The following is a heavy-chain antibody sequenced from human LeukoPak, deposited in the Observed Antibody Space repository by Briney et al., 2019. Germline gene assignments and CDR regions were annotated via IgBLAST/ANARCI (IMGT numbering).Heavy chain of an antibody. J-gene: IGHJ4*02. V-gene: IGHV3-33*01. D-gene: IGHD1-26*01. CDR1: GFTFSSYG. Sequence: GGSLRLSCAASGFTFSSYGMHWVRQAPGKGLEWVAVIWYDGSNKYYADSVKGRFTISRDNSKNTLYLQMNSLRAEDTAVYYCARASGSYASWGQGTLVTASS. CDR3: ARASGSYAS. CDR2: IWYDGSNK.